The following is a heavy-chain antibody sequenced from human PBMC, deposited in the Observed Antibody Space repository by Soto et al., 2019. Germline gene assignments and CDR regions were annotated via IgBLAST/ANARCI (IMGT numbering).Heavy chain of an antibody. CDR3: ARDPDYYGSDYAFDI. CDR1: GYTFTSYA. CDR2: INAGNGNT. J-gene: IGHJ3*02. Sequence: ASVKVSCKASGYTFTSYAMHWVRQAPGQRLEWMGWINAGNGNTKYSQKFQGRVTITRDTSASTAYMELSSLRSGDTAVYYCARDPDYYGSDYAFDIWGQGTMVTVSS. V-gene: IGHV1-3*01. D-gene: IGHD3-10*01.